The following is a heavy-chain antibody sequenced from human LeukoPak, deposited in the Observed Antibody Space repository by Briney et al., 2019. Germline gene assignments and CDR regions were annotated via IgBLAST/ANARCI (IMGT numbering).Heavy chain of an antibody. CDR1: QFTFSNHG. J-gene: IGHJ3*02. Sequence: GGSLRLSCAASQFTFSNHGMHWVRQAPGKGLEWVAVIWYDGSNKYYADSVKGRFTISRDNAKNSLYLQMNSLRAEDTAVYYCARGELDAFDIWGQGTMVTVSS. CDR3: ARGELDAFDI. V-gene: IGHV3-33*01. CDR2: IWYDGSNK. D-gene: IGHD6-13*01.